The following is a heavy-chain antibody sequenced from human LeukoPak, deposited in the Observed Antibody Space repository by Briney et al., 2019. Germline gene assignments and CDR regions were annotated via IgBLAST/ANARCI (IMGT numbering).Heavy chain of an antibody. CDR1: GFNFNNYA. V-gene: IGHV3-23*01. D-gene: IGHD2-21*02. J-gene: IGHJ4*02. CDR3: TNCARAGGYCYYDY. Sequence: GGSLRLSCAASGFNFNNYAMSWVRQAPGKGLEWVSAISGSGDATYYADSVKGRFTISRDNSKNTLYLQVNSLRAEDAAVYYCTNCARAGGYCYYDYWGQGTLVTVSS. CDR2: ISGSGDAT.